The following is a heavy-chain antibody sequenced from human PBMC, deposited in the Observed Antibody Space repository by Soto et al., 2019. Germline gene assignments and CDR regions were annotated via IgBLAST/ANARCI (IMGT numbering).Heavy chain of an antibody. V-gene: IGHV3-11*05. CDR1: GFTFSDYY. D-gene: IGHD3-22*01. Sequence: QVPLVESGGGLVKPGGSLRLPCAASGFTFSDYYMSWIRQAPGKGLEWVSYISSSSSYTNYADSVKGRFTISRDNAKNSLYLQMNSLRAEDTAVYYCARSTMIVVLGMDVWGQGTTVTVSS. CDR3: ARSTMIVVLGMDV. J-gene: IGHJ6*02. CDR2: ISSSSSYT.